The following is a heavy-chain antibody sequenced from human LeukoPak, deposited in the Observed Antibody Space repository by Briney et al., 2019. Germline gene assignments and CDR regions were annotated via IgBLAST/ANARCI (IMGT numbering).Heavy chain of an antibody. J-gene: IGHJ4*02. CDR1: GGSINSGSFI. Sequence: PSETLSLTCTVSGGSINSGSFIWNWIRQPAGKGLEWIGRVFTAGSTNYKPSLKSRVTISVDPSKNQFSLNLISVTVADTAVYYCARSGYSYGRYYFDSWGQGTLVTVSS. CDR3: ARSGYSYGRYYFDS. CDR2: VFTAGST. V-gene: IGHV4-61*02. D-gene: IGHD5-18*01.